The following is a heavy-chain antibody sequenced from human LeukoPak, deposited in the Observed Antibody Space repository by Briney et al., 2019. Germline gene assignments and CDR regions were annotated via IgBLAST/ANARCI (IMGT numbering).Heavy chain of an antibody. CDR1: GLTLSSYW. CDR2: INTDGTAT. D-gene: IGHD1-14*01. J-gene: IGHJ4*02. CDR3: VRESNLSFDY. V-gene: IGHV3-74*01. Sequence: GGSLRLSCAASGLTLSSYWMHWVRQAPGKGLVWVSHINTDGTATTYAASVMGRFTISRDNAKNTLYLQMNSLRAEDTAVYYCVRESNLSFDYWGQGALVTVSS.